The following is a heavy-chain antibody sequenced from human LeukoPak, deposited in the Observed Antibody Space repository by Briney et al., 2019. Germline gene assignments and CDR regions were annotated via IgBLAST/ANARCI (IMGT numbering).Heavy chain of an antibody. CDR3: ARAYCSGSGCYTYWAVDY. Sequence: ASVKVSCKASGYTFTSYDITWMRQATGQGLEWMGWMNPNSGNTGQAQKFQGRFTMTRDTSISTAYMELSSLRFEDTAVYYCARAYCSGSGCYTYWAVDYWGQGTLVTVSS. CDR1: GYTFTSYD. V-gene: IGHV1-8*01. D-gene: IGHD2-2*02. CDR2: MNPNSGNT. J-gene: IGHJ4*02.